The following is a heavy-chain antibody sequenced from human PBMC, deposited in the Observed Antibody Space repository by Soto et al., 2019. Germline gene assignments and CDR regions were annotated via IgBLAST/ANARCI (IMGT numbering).Heavy chain of an antibody. CDR3: ASQGGEMATIRFGGSPFVY. Sequence: QVQLVQSGAEVKKPGSSVKVSCTASGGTFSSYTISWVRQAPGQGLEWMGRIIPILGISNYAQKFQGRVTITADKSTSTAYMELRSRRAEDTAVYYCASQGGEMATIRFGGSPFVYWGQGTLVTVSS. V-gene: IGHV1-69*02. CDR1: GGTFSSYT. D-gene: IGHD5-12*01. CDR2: IIPILGIS. J-gene: IGHJ4*02.